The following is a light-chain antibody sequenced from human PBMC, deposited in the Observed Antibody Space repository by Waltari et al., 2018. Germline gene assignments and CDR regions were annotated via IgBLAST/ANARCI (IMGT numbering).Light chain of an antibody. CDR2: RND. J-gene: IGLJ3*02. CDR1: SPNLGNQD. V-gene: IGLV1-44*01. Sequence: QSVLTQPPSASGTPGQRVTISCSVTSPNLGNQDLNWSPQVPGTAPKLLIYRNDLRPSGFPDRFSASKSGTSASLAISGLQSEDEAEYYCASWDDSLNGHWVFGGGTKVTVL. CDR3: ASWDDSLNGHWV.